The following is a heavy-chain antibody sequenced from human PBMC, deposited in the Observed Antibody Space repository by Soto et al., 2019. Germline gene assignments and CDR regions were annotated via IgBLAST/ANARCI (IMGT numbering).Heavy chain of an antibody. CDR2: ISGSGGST. J-gene: IGHJ1*01. CDR1: GFTFSSYA. V-gene: IGHV3-23*01. Sequence: GGSLRLSCAASGFTFSSYAMSWVRQAPGKGLEWVSAISGSGGSTYYADSVKGRFTISRDNSKNTLYLQMNSLRAEDTAVYYCAKDPGHYGDYEDGTSEHWGQGTLVTVSS. CDR3: AKDPGHYGDYEDGTSEH. D-gene: IGHD4-17*01.